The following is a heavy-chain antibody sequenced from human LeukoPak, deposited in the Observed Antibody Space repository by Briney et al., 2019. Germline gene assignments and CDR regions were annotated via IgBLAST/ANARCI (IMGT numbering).Heavy chain of an antibody. CDR1: GGTFSSYA. Sequence: GASVKVSCKAPGGTFSSYAISWVRQAPGQGLEWMGGIIPIFGTANYAQKFQGRVTITADESTSTAYMELSSLRSGDTAVYYCARDYAPDYYYYYMDVWGKGTTVNVSS. CDR2: IIPIFGTA. CDR3: ARDYAPDYYYYYMDV. V-gene: IGHV1-69*13. J-gene: IGHJ6*03. D-gene: IGHD3-16*01.